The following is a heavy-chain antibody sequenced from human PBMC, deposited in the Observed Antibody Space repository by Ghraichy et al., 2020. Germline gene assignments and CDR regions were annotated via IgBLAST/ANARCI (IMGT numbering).Heavy chain of an antibody. J-gene: IGHJ5*02. CDR1: GGSFSGYY. CDR2: INHSGST. Sequence: SETLSLTCAVYGGSFSGYYWSWIRQPPGKGLEWIGEINHSGSTNYNPSLKSRVTILVDTSKNQFSLKLSSVTAADTAVYYCARGRTIFGVVRTGFDAWGQGTLVTVSS. CDR3: ARGRTIFGVVRTGFDA. D-gene: IGHD3-3*01. V-gene: IGHV4-34*01.